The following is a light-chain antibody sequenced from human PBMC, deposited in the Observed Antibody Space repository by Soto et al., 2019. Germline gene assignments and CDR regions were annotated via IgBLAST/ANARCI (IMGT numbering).Light chain of an antibody. CDR1: QGISSY. J-gene: IGKJ4*01. CDR3: QQYYSYPLT. CDR2: AAS. Sequence: AIQLTRSPSSLSASVGDRVTITCRASQGISSYLAWYQQKPGKAPKLLIYAASTLQSGVPSRFSGSGSGTDFTLTIRCLQSEDFATYYCQQYYSYPLTSGGGTKVDIK. V-gene: IGKV1-8*01.